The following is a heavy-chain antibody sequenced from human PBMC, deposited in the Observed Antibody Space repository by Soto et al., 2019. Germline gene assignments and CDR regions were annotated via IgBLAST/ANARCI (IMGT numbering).Heavy chain of an antibody. CDR1: GFTFSSYS. V-gene: IGHV3-21*01. Sequence: GGSLRLSCAASGFTFSSYSMNWVRQAPGKGLEWVSSISSSSSYIYYADSVKGRFTISRDNAKNSLYLQMNSLRAEDTAVYYCARVEGPGNQLLEGLYYYYYMDVWGKGTTVTVSS. CDR3: ARVEGPGNQLLEGLYYYYYMDV. D-gene: IGHD2-2*01. J-gene: IGHJ6*03. CDR2: ISSSSSYI.